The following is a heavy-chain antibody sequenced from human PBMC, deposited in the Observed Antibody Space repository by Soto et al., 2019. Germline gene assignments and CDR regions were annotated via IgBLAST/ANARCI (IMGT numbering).Heavy chain of an antibody. CDR2: ISSSSSYI. J-gene: IGHJ6*02. Sequence: GGSLRLSCAASGFTFSSYSMNWVRQAPGKGLEWVSSISSSSSYIYYADSVKGRFTISRDNAKNSLYLQMNSLRAEDTAVYYCARERAREMATIPDYYYGMDVWGQGTTVTVSS. V-gene: IGHV3-21*01. CDR1: GFTFSSYS. D-gene: IGHD5-12*01. CDR3: ARERAREMATIPDYYYGMDV.